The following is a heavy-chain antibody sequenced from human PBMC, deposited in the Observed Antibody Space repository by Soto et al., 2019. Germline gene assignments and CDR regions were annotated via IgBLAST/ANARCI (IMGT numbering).Heavy chain of an antibody. Sequence: PSETLSLTCDVSGVSITSHYWNWIRQSPGMGLEWIGSTYFRGSANYNPSLKSRVTISLNTSKNQLSLTLSAVTAADSAVYYCARDLRSRGWFDPWGQGTPVTVSS. J-gene: IGHJ5*02. CDR2: TYFRGSA. CDR3: ARDLRSRGWFDP. CDR1: GVSITSHY. V-gene: IGHV4-59*11.